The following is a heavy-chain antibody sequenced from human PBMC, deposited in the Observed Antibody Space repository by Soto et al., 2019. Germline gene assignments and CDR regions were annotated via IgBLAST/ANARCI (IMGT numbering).Heavy chain of an antibody. CDR3: ARTYDSGADAFDI. D-gene: IGHD3-22*01. J-gene: IGHJ3*02. CDR2: IYPGDSDT. CDR1: GYSFTTYW. V-gene: IGHV5-51*01. Sequence: GESLKISCKGSGYSFTTYWIGWVRQMPGKGLEWMGIIYPGDSDTSYSPSFQGQVTMSADKSISTAYLQWSSLKASDTAMYYCARTYDSGADAFDIWGQGTMVTVSS.